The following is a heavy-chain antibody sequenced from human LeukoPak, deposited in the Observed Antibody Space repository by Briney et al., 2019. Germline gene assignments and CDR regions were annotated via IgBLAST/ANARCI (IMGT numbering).Heavy chain of an antibody. Sequence: SETLSLTCAVYGGSFSGYSWSWIRQPPGKGLEWIGEINHSGSTNYNPSLKSRVTISVDTSKNQFSLKLSSVTAADTAVYYCASGYHYYFDYWGQGTLVTVSS. CDR1: GGSFSGYS. V-gene: IGHV4-34*01. D-gene: IGHD3-9*01. J-gene: IGHJ4*02. CDR2: INHSGST. CDR3: ASGYHYYFDY.